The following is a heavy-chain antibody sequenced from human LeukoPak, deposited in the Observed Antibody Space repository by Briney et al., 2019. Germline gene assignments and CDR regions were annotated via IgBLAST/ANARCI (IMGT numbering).Heavy chain of an antibody. CDR2: ISSSSSYI. J-gene: IGHJ3*02. D-gene: IGHD5-18*01. Sequence: GGSLRLSCAASGFTFSSYSMNWVRQAPGKGLEWVSSISSSSSYIYYADSVKGRFTISRDNAKNSLYLQMNSLRAEDTAVYYYARDRIQLWLTEAFDIWGQGTMVTVSS. CDR1: GFTFSSYS. CDR3: ARDRIQLWLTEAFDI. V-gene: IGHV3-21*01.